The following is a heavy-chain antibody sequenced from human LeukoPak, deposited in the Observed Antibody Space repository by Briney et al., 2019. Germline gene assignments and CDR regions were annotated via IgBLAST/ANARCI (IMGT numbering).Heavy chain of an antibody. J-gene: IGHJ4*02. D-gene: IGHD2-15*01. CDR2: IYYSGST. Sequence: SETLSLTCTVSGGSISSYYWSWIRQPPGKGLEWIGYIYYSGSTNYNPSLKSRVTISVDTSKNQFSLKLSSVTAADTAVYYCARQGPYCSGGGCQFYFDYWGQGTLVTVSS. V-gene: IGHV4-59*08. CDR1: GGSISSYY. CDR3: ARQGPYCSGGGCQFYFDY.